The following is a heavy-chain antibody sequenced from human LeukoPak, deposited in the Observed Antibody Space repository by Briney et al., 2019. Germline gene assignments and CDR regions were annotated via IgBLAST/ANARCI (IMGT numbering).Heavy chain of an antibody. Sequence: PGGSLRLSCATSGLAFSNFWMYWVRQAPGKGLEWVASIKPDGSEAFYADSVKGRFNISRDNAKNSLFLQMTNLKAEDTAVYYCAVDRRFKIFDYWGQGTLVTVSS. J-gene: IGHJ4*02. D-gene: IGHD5-24*01. CDR2: IKPDGSEA. CDR1: GLAFSNFW. V-gene: IGHV3-7*01. CDR3: AVDRRFKIFDY.